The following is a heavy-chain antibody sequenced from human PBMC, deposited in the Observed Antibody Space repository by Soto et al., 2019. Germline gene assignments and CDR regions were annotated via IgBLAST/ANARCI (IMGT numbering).Heavy chain of an antibody. Sequence: QVQLVQSGAEVKKPGASVKVSCKASGYTFTSYGISWVRQAPGQGLEWMGWISAYNGNTNYAQKLQGRVTMTTDTSTRTAYMELRSLRSDDTAVYYCAREKGPRRAVAGTYNWFDPWGQGTLVTVSS. CDR2: ISAYNGNT. CDR3: AREKGPRRAVAGTYNWFDP. CDR1: GYTFTSYG. J-gene: IGHJ5*02. D-gene: IGHD6-19*01. V-gene: IGHV1-18*04.